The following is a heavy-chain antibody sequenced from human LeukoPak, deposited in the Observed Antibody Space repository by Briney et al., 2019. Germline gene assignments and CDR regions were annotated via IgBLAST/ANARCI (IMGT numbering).Heavy chain of an antibody. V-gene: IGHV1-3*01. D-gene: IGHD7-27*01. CDR1: GYTFTSYA. J-gene: IGHJ3*02. Sequence: ASVKVSYKASGYTFTSYAMHWVRQAPGQRLEWMGWINAGNGNTIYSQKFQGRVTITRDTSASTAYMELSSLRSEDTAVYYCARDGDSPVDDAFDIWGQGTMVTVSS. CDR2: INAGNGNT. CDR3: ARDGDSPVDDAFDI.